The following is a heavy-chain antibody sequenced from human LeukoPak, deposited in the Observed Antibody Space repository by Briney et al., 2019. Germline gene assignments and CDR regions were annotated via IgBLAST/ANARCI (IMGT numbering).Heavy chain of an antibody. CDR2: IHYSGST. CDR3: ARDQSSGWVDALDI. J-gene: IGHJ3*02. CDR1: GDSISSGGYY. V-gene: IGHV4-31*03. Sequence: SGTLTLTCTVSGDSISSGGYYWNWIRQHPGKGLEWIGYIHYSGSTYYNPSLKSRVTISVDRSKNQFSLKLSSVTAADTAVYYCARDQSSGWVDALDIWGQGTMVTVSS. D-gene: IGHD6-19*01.